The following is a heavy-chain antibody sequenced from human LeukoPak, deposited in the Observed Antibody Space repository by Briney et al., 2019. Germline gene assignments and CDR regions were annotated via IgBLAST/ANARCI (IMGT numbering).Heavy chain of an antibody. CDR3: SRGEGVWSGAGYYYYYMDV. V-gene: IGHV4-61*02. CDR2: IYTSGST. J-gene: IGHJ6*03. D-gene: IGHD3-3*01. Sequence: SETLSLTCTVSGGSISSGSYYWSWIRQPAGKGLEWIGRIYTSGSTNYNPSLKSRVTISVDTSKNKFSLKLSSVTAADADVYYCSRGEGVWSGAGYYYYYMDVWGKGTTVTVSS. CDR1: GGSISSGSYY.